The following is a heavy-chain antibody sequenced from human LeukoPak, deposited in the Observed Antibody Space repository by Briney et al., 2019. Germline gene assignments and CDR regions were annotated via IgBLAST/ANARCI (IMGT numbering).Heavy chain of an antibody. J-gene: IGHJ3*02. CDR3: AREGGYDILTPGAFDI. CDR1: GGPISNYY. D-gene: IGHD3-9*01. V-gene: IGHV4-59*01. CDR2: MYYSGST. Sequence: SETLSLTCTVSGGPISNYYWSWIRQPPGKGLEWIGNMYYSGSTNYNPSLKSRVTISIDTSKNQFSLKLSSVTAADTAVYYCAREGGYDILTPGAFDIWGQGTMVTVSS.